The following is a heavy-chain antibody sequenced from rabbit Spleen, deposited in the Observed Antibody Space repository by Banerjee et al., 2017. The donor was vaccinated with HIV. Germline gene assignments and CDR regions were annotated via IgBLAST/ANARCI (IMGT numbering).Heavy chain of an antibody. D-gene: IGHD8-1*01. CDR3: ARDGAGGSYFAL. V-gene: IGHV1S40*01. CDR1: GFSFNSGYD. Sequence: QSLEESGGGLVKPGASLTLTCKASGFSFNSGYDMCWVRQAPGKGLEWIACIYAGSSGSTYYAIWAKGRFTISKTSSTTVPLQMTSLTSADTAPYFCARDGAGGSYFALWGQGTLVTVS. CDR2: IYAGSSGST. J-gene: IGHJ6*01.